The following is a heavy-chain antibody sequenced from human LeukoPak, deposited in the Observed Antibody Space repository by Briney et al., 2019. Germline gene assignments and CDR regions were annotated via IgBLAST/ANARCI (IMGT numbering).Heavy chain of an antibody. J-gene: IGHJ6*02. CDR2: IYYSGST. CDR1: GGSISRYY. V-gene: IGHV4-59*08. D-gene: IGHD2-2*01. CDR3: GRHAPAAPYGMDV. Sequence: SETLSLPCTVSGGSISRYYWSWIRQPPGKGLVWIGYIYYSGSTNYNPSLKGRVNISVDTSKNQFSLTLGPLTAADPAVNFCGRHAPAAPYGMDVWGQGTTVTVSS.